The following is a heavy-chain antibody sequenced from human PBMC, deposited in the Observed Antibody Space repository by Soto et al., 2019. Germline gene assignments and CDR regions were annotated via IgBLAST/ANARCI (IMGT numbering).Heavy chain of an antibody. D-gene: IGHD2-15*01. J-gene: IGHJ4*02. V-gene: IGHV1-69*13. CDR2: IIPIFGTA. CDR3: ARDLLLLGYFDY. CDR1: GGTFSSYS. Sequence: SVNVSCKSSGGTFSSYSISWVRQAPGQGLEWMGGIIPIFGTANYAQKFQGRVTITADESTSTAYMELSSLRSEDTAVYYCARDLLLLGYFDYWGQGTLVTVSS.